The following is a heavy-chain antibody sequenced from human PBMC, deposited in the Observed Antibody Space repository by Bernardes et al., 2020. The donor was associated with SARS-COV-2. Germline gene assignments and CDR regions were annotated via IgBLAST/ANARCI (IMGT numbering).Heavy chain of an antibody. CDR1: GYTFTSYD. CDR3: ARMPEAGHSGWSFDY. D-gene: IGHD6-19*01. V-gene: IGHV1-8*01. CDR2: MNPNSGNT. Sequence: ASVKVSCMASGYTFTSYDINWVRQATGQGLEWVGWMNPNSGNTGFAQKFQGRVTMTRSTSKNQVVLTMTNMDPVDTATYYCARMPEAGHSGWSFDYWGQGTLVTVSS. J-gene: IGHJ4*02.